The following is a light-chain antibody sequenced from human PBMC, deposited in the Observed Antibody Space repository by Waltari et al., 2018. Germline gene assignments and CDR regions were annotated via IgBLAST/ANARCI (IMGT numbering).Light chain of an antibody. V-gene: IGLV3-19*01. CDR3: HSRDSSGEFVV. J-gene: IGLJ2*01. CDR1: TLRKHY. Sequence: SSELTQDPAVTVALGQTVRITCQGDTLRKHYATWYQQRPGQAPLFVIYAKNRRPTGVPDRFSASASGNSVSLIISGAQAEDEADYYCHSRDSSGEFVVFGGVTKLTVL. CDR2: AKN.